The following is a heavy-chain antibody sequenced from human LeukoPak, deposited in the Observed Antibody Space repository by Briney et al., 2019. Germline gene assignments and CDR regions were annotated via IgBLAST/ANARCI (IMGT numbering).Heavy chain of an antibody. D-gene: IGHD4-17*01. Sequence: PSETLSLTCTVSGGSIRSYYWSWIRQPPGKGLEWIGYIYYSGSTNYNPSLKSRVSISVDTSKNQFSLKLSSVTAADTAVYYCARTGSSVTMLYPFDHWGQGTLVTVSS. CDR2: IYYSGST. V-gene: IGHV4-59*01. J-gene: IGHJ4*02. CDR3: ARTGSSVTMLYPFDH. CDR1: GGSIRSYY.